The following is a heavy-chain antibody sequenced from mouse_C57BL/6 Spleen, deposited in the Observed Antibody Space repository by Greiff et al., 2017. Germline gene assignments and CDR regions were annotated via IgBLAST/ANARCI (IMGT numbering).Heavy chain of an antibody. CDR3: ARDLNYGSSSWFAY. D-gene: IGHD1-1*01. CDR1: GFTFSSYA. V-gene: IGHV5-4*01. CDR2: ISDGGSYT. Sequence: EVQLVESGGGLVKPGGSLKLSCAASGFTFSSYAMSWVRQTPEKRLEWVATISDGGSYTYYPDNVKGRFTISRDNAKNNLYLQMSHLKSEDTAMYYCARDLNYGSSSWFAYWGQGTLVTVSA. J-gene: IGHJ3*01.